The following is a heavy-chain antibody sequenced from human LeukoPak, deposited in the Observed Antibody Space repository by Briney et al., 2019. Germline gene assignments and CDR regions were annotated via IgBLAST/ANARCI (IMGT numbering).Heavy chain of an antibody. CDR2: ISAYNGNT. CDR1: GYTFTSYG. CDR3: AREVGSYYNSWFDP. V-gene: IGHV1-18*04. J-gene: IGHJ5*02. D-gene: IGHD3-10*01. Sequence: ASVKVSCKASGYTFTSYGISWVRQAPGQGLEWMGWISAYNGNTNYAQKLQGRVTMTTDTSTSTAYMELRSLRSDDTAVYYCAREVGSYYNSWFDPWGQGTLVTVSS.